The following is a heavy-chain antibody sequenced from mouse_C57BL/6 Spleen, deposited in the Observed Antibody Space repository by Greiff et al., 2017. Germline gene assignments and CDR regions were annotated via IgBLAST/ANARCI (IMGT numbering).Heavy chain of an antibody. D-gene: IGHD2-3*01. CDR3: ARGGADGYGRYYAMDY. CDR1: GYTFTSYW. CDR2: IYPGSGST. J-gene: IGHJ4*01. V-gene: IGHV1-55*01. Sequence: VQLQQPGAELVKPGASVKMSCKASGYTFTSYWITWVKPRPGQGLEWIGDIYPGSGSTNYNGKFKSKATLTVDTSSSTAYMQLSSLTSEDSAVYYCARGGADGYGRYYAMDYWGQGTSVTVSS.